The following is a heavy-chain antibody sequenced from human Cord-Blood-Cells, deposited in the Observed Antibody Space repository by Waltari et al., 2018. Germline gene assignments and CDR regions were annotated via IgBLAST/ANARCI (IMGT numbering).Heavy chain of an antibody. Sequence: QVQLPESGPGLVKPSETLSLTCAVSGYSISSCYYWCWLRQPPGTGLEWIGSIYHSGSTYYNPSLKSRVTISVDTSKNQFSLKLSSVTAADTAVYYCAVGYCSSTSCYSSSWYDYWGQGTLVTVSS. CDR3: AVGYCSSTSCYSSSWYDY. V-gene: IGHV4-38-2*01. D-gene: IGHD2-2*02. J-gene: IGHJ4*02. CDR2: IYHSGST. CDR1: GYSISSCYY.